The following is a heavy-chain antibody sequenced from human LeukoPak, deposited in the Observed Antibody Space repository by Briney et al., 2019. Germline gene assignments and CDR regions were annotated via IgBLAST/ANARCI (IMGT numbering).Heavy chain of an antibody. CDR3: ARTKSGWYYSDY. Sequence: AETLSLTCTASGGSMRSYYWSWIRQPPGKGLELIWFVYYSGTANYNPSLESRVTILVDTSKNQFSLNLSSVTAADTAVYYCARTKSGWYYSDYWGQGTLVSVSS. CDR1: GGSMRSYY. V-gene: IGHV4-59*08. D-gene: IGHD6-19*01. J-gene: IGHJ4*02. CDR2: VYYSGTA.